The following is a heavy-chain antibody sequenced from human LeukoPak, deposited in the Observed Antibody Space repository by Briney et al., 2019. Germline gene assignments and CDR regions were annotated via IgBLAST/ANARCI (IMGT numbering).Heavy chain of an antibody. CDR1: GGSISSSSYY. D-gene: IGHD1-26*01. Sequence: PSETLSLTCTVSGGSISSSSYYWGWIRQPPGKGLEWIGSIYYSGSTYYNPSLKSRVTISVDTSKNQFSLKLSSVTAADTAVHYCASLVAGASYYYYYGMDVWGQGTTVTVSS. V-gene: IGHV4-39*01. CDR3: ASLVAGASYYYYYGMDV. CDR2: IYYSGST. J-gene: IGHJ6*02.